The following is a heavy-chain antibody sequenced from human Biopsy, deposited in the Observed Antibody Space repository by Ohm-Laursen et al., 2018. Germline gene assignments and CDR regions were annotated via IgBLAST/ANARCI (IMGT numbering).Heavy chain of an antibody. D-gene: IGHD3-10*01. CDR2: IIPILGTV. V-gene: IGHV1-69*04. CDR1: GDTFTTSA. J-gene: IGHJ6*02. CDR3: ASGDIGGIGLDV. Sequence: SSVKVSCRASGDTFTTSAISWVRQVPGQGLDWMGRIIPILGTVDYGQNFQGRVTIRADTSTTFLELTSLRYDDTAVYYCASGDIGGIGLDVWGLGTTVTVSS.